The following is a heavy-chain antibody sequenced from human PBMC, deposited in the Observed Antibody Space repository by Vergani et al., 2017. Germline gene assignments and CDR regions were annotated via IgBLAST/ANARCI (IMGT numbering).Heavy chain of an antibody. CDR2: IYHSGCT. CDR1: GGSISSGGYS. Sequence: QLQLQESGSGLVKPSQTLSLTCAVSGGSISSGGYSWGWIRQPPGKGLEWIGYIYHSGCTYYIPSLKSTVTISVDRSKNQFPLKQSSVTAADTAMYYCARAPCGYYYFDYWCQGTLVTVSS. CDR3: ARAPCGYYYFDY. D-gene: IGHD3-22*01. V-gene: IGHV4-30-2*01. J-gene: IGHJ4*02.